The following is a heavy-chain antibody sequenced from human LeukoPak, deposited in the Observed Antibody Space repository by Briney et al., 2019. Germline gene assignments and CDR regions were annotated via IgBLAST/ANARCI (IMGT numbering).Heavy chain of an antibody. J-gene: IGHJ6*02. V-gene: IGHV3-30-3*01. CDR3: ARERGAMEYYYYYGMDV. Sequence: PGGSLRLSCAASGFTFSSYAMHWVRQAPGKGLEWVAVISYDGSNKYYADSVKGRFTISRDNSKNTLYLQMNSLRAEDTAVYYCARERGAMEYYYYYGMDVWGQGTTVTVSS. D-gene: IGHD3-16*01. CDR2: ISYDGSNK. CDR1: GFTFSSYA.